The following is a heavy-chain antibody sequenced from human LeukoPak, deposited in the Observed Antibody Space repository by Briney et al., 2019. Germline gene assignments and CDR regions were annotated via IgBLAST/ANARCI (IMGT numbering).Heavy chain of an antibody. Sequence: ASVKVSCKASGGTSSSYTISWVRQAPGQGLEWMGRIIPILGIANYAQKFQGRVTITADKSTSTAYMELSSLRSEDTAVYYCARDHSVSRGSYFYWGQGTLVTVSS. J-gene: IGHJ4*02. CDR2: IIPILGIA. D-gene: IGHD1-26*01. CDR1: GGTSSSYT. V-gene: IGHV1-69*04. CDR3: ARDHSVSRGSYFY.